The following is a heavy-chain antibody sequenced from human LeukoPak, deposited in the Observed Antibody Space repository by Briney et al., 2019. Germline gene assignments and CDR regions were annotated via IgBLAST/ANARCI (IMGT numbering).Heavy chain of an antibody. V-gene: IGHV1-3*01. Sequence: ASVKVSCKASGYTFTSYAMHWERQAPGQRLEWMGWINAGNGNTKYSQKFQGRVTITRDTSASTAYMELSSLRSEDTAVYYCARLYYYDSSFDYWGQGTLVTVSS. D-gene: IGHD3-22*01. J-gene: IGHJ4*02. CDR1: GYTFTSYA. CDR3: ARLYYYDSSFDY. CDR2: INAGNGNT.